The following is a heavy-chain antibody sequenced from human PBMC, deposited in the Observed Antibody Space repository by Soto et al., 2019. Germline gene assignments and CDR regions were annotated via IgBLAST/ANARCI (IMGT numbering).Heavy chain of an antibody. D-gene: IGHD3-10*01. CDR2: INPNSGGT. CDR1: GYTFTGYY. Sequence: QVQLVQSGAEVKKPGASVKVSCKASGYTFTGYYMHWVRQAPGQGLEWMGWINPNSGGTNYAQKFQGWVTMTRDTSISTAYMELSRLRSDDTAVYYCARAGGSGSYRNGMDVWGQGTTVTVSS. J-gene: IGHJ6*02. V-gene: IGHV1-2*04. CDR3: ARAGGSGSYRNGMDV.